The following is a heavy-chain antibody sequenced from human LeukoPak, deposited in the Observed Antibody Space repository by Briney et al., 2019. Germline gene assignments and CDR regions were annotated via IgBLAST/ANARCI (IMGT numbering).Heavy chain of an antibody. CDR2: ISYDGSNK. CDR3: ECTVATGRSFDC. J-gene: IGHJ4*02. CDR1: GFTFSSFA. D-gene: IGHD4-17*01. V-gene: IGHV3-30-3*01. Sequence: GGSLRLSCAASGFTFSSFAMHWVRQAPGKGLEWVAVISYDGSNKYYADSVKGRFTISRDNSKNTLYMQTNSLRAEDAALYYCECTVATGRSFDCWGQGTMVTVSS.